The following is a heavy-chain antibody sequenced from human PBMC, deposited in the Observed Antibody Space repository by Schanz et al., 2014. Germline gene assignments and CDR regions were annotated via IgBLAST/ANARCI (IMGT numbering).Heavy chain of an antibody. CDR3: ARDFLLEQLRYSHYYYAMDV. D-gene: IGHD2-15*01. CDR1: GFTFSSYG. Sequence: QVQLVESGGGVVQPGRSLRLSCAASGFTFSSYGMHWVRQAPGKGLEWVAVIWYDGSNKYYADSVKGRFTISRDNSKNTLFLQMNSLRAEDTAVYYCARDFLLEQLRYSHYYYAMDVWGQGTTVTVSS. CDR2: IWYDGSNK. V-gene: IGHV3-33*01. J-gene: IGHJ6*02.